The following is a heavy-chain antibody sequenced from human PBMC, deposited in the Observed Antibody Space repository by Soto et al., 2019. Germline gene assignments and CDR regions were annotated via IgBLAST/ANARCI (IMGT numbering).Heavy chain of an antibody. V-gene: IGHV3-13*01. CDR3: ARDVLIYCSGGSCYYYGMDV. CDR1: GFTFSSYD. Sequence: EVQLGESGGGLVQPGGSLRLSCAASGFTFSSYDMHWVRQATGKGLEWVSAIGTAGDTYYPGSVKGRFTISRENAKNSLYLQMNSLRAEDTAVYYCARDVLIYCSGGSCYYYGMDVWGQGTTVTVSS. D-gene: IGHD2-15*01. CDR2: IGTAGDT. J-gene: IGHJ6*02.